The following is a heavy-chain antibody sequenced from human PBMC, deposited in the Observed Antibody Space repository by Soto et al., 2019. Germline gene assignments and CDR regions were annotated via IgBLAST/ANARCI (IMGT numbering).Heavy chain of an antibody. D-gene: IGHD3-9*01. V-gene: IGHV4-4*02. CDR1: GGSITGAHW. CDR2: IYHTGRT. Sequence: SETLSLTCAVSGGSITGAHWWSWVRQSPGKGLEWIGEIYHTGRTHYNPSLNSRVTISVDKSKNQFSLKLSSMTAADTALYYCATSSDILTGYSFLDYWGQGTLVTVSS. J-gene: IGHJ4*02. CDR3: ATSSDILTGYSFLDY.